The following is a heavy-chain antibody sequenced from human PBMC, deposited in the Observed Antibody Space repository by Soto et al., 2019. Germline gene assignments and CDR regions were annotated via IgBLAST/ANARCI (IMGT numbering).Heavy chain of an antibody. V-gene: IGHV3-7*01. CDR3: ARAITIFGVVIRYFDL. J-gene: IGHJ2*01. D-gene: IGHD3-3*01. CDR2: IKQDGSEK. CDR1: GFTFSSYW. Sequence: PGGSLRLSCAASGFTFSSYWMIWVRQAPGKGLEWAANIKQDGSEKYYVDSVKGRFTISRDNAKNSLYLQMNSLRAEDTAVYYCARAITIFGVVIRYFDLWGRGTLVTVSS.